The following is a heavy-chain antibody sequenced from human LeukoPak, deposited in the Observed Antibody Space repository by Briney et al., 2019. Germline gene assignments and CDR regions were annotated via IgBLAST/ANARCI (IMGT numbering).Heavy chain of an antibody. D-gene: IGHD2-2*01. V-gene: IGHV3-11*04. CDR2: ISSSGSTI. CDR1: GFTFSDYY. Sequence: GASLRLSCAASGFTFSDYYMSWIRQAPGKGLEWVSYISSSGSTIYYADSVKGRYTISRDNAKNSLYLQMNSLRAEDTAVYYCARVDPGVPAEYYYYYMDVWGKGTTVTVSS. CDR3: ARVDPGVPAEYYYYYMDV. J-gene: IGHJ6*03.